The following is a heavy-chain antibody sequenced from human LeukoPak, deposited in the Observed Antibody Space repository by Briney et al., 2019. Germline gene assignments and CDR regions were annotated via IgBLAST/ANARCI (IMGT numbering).Heavy chain of an antibody. Sequence: GGSLRLSCAASGFIFSSYWMHWVRRAPGKGLVWVAQINGDGSDTSYADSMQGRFTISRDNAKNTLYLHIYSLRGEDTAVFYCVRGSYYFYGMDVWGQGTTVTASS. CDR1: GFIFSSYW. CDR3: VRGSYYFYGMDV. J-gene: IGHJ6*02. D-gene: IGHD3-16*01. V-gene: IGHV3-74*01. CDR2: INGDGSDT.